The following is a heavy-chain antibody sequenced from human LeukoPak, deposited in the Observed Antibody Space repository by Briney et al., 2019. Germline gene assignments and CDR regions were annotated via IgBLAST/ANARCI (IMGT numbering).Heavy chain of an antibody. Sequence: SETLSLTCTVSGGSIRGYYWSWIRQPPGKGLEWIGYIYYSGSTNYNPSLQSRVTISVDTSKNQFSLNLTSVTAADTAVYYCARGGVDWTFDYWGQGTLVTVSS. CDR3: ARGGVDWTFDY. CDR2: IYYSGST. D-gene: IGHD3-9*01. J-gene: IGHJ4*02. CDR1: GGSIRGYY. V-gene: IGHV4-59*08.